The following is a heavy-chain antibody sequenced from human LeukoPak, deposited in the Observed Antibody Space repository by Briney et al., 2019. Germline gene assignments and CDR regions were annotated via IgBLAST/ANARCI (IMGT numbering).Heavy chain of an antibody. V-gene: IGHV1-18*01. CDR1: GYTFKNYI. J-gene: IGHJ3*01. CDR3: ARLQYTKDWPPGTFDL. D-gene: IGHD3/OR15-3a*01. CDR2: ISAYNGNT. Sequence: GASVKVSCKASGYTFKNYIIAWVRQAPGQGLEWVGWISAYNGNTNSAQKLQGRVTMTTDTSTSTAYMELRSLNSDDTAVYYCARLQYTKDWPPGTFDLWGQGTMVTVSS.